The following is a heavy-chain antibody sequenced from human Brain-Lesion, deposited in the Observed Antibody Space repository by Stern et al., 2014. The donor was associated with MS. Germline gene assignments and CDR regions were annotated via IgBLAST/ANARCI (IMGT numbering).Heavy chain of an antibody. Sequence: VQLVESGSGLVKPSQTLSLTCVVSGGSIGSGGHSWSWIRPPPGQGLGWVGYIYHSGSTFYNPSLESRATISIDRSKTQFSLKLISVTAADAAVYYCARTSVVTPSDDVFDIWGQGTMVTVSS. J-gene: IGHJ3*02. CDR3: ARTSVVTPSDDVFDI. CDR1: GGSIGSGGHS. V-gene: IGHV4-30-2*01. CDR2: IYHSGST. D-gene: IGHD4-23*01.